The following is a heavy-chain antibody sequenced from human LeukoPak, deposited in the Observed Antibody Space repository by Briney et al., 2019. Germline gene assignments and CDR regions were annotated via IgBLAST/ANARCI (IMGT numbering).Heavy chain of an antibody. CDR1: GFILSRAW. CDR3: SAALDY. D-gene: IGHD2-15*01. J-gene: IGHJ4*02. V-gene: IGHV3-15*01. CDR2: IKSKTDGGTT. Sequence: GGSLRLSCAPSGFILSRAWLTWVRQALRRGLDCVGRIKSKTDGGTTDYDAPVKGTFTISRDDSKNTLYLQTNSLQIEDTAVYYCSAALDYWGQGTLVTVSS.